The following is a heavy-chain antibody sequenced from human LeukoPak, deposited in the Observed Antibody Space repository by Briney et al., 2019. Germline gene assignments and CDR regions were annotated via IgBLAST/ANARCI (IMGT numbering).Heavy chain of an antibody. J-gene: IGHJ4*02. D-gene: IGHD1-7*01. CDR1: GGSISSYY. CDR2: IYYSGST. Sequence: PSETLSLTCTVSGGSISSYYWSWIRQPPGKGLEWIGSIYYSGSTYYNPSLKSRVTISVDTSKNQFSLKLSSVTAADTAVYYCARENPGAGVTVWNYEDISGFDYWGQGTLVTVSS. CDR3: ARENPGAGVTVWNYEDISGFDY. V-gene: IGHV4-59*12.